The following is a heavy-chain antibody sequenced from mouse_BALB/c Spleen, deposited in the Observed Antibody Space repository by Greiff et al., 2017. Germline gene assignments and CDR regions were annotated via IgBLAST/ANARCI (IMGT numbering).Heavy chain of an antibody. CDR2: IWAGGST. J-gene: IGHJ3*01. CDR1: GFSLTSYG. D-gene: IGHD2-4*01. Sequence: VQLQESGPGLVAPSQSLSITCTVSGFSLTSYGVHWVRQPPGKGLEWLGVIWAGGSTNYNSALMSRLSISKDNAKSQAFLKRNSLQTDDTAMYYCASMITTRAWLAYWGQGTLVTVSA. V-gene: IGHV2-9*02. CDR3: ASMITTRAWLAY.